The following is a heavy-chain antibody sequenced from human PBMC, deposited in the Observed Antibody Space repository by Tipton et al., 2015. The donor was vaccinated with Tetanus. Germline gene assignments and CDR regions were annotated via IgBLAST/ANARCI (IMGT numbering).Heavy chain of an antibody. V-gene: IGHV4-30-4*01. Sequence: LRLSCAGSGDSISRSRYFWNWIRQRPGEGPEWIGYIYYSGSTYYNPSFESRVTISLDTSKNRFSLKLTSVTAADAAVYYCARPSTTVTPRAFDVWGQGTMVTVSS. J-gene: IGHJ3*01. CDR2: IYYSGST. CDR3: ARPSTTVTPRAFDV. CDR1: GDSISRSRYF. D-gene: IGHD4-17*01.